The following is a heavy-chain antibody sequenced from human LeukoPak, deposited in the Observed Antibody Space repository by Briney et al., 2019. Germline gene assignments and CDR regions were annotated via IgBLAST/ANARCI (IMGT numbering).Heavy chain of an antibody. CDR1: GYTFTSYA. CDR3: AGKRKPDYYGMDV. V-gene: IGHV1-3*01. J-gene: IGHJ6*04. CDR2: TNAGNGNT. D-gene: IGHD4-23*01. Sequence: SVKVSCKASGYTFTSYAMHWVRQAPGQRXXXXGWTNAGNGNTKYSQKFQGRVTITRDTSASTAYMELSSLRSEDTALYYCAGKRKPDYYGMDVWGKGTTVTVSS.